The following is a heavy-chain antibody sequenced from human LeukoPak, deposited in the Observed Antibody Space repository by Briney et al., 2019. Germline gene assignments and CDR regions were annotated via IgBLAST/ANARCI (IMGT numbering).Heavy chain of an antibody. CDR2: IIPIFGTA. Sequence: SVKVSCKASGGTFSSYAISWVRQAPGQGLEWMGGIIPIFGTANYAQKFQGRVTITADESTSTAYMELSGLRSEDTAVYYCARAPNYYDSSGYYFDYWGQGTLVTVSS. CDR1: GGTFSSYA. CDR3: ARAPNYYDSSGYYFDY. J-gene: IGHJ4*02. V-gene: IGHV1-69*01. D-gene: IGHD3-22*01.